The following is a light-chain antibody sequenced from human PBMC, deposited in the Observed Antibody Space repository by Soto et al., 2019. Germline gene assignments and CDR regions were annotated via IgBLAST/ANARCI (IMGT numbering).Light chain of an antibody. CDR2: EVS. CDR1: SSDVGAYNF. Sequence: QSVLTQPASVSGSPGQSISISCTGTSSDVGAYNFVSWYQQHPGKAPKPMIYEVSNRPSGVSNRFSGSKSGNTASLTISGLQAEDEADYYCSSYTSISTYVFGTGTKVTVL. J-gene: IGLJ1*01. V-gene: IGLV2-14*01. CDR3: SSYTSISTYV.